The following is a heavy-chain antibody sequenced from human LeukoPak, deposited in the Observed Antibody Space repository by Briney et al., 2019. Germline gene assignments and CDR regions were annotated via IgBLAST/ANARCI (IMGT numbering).Heavy chain of an antibody. CDR3: ARVREATIAPFFDY. J-gene: IGHJ4*02. Sequence: SETLSLTCTVSGDSISSGDYYWTWIRQHPGKGLEWIGCIYYSGSTYYNLSLKSRVIISADTSKNHFSLKLSSVTAADTAVYYCARVREATIAPFFDYWGQGILVTISS. V-gene: IGHV4-31*03. D-gene: IGHD6-13*01. CDR1: GDSISSGDYY. CDR2: IYYSGST.